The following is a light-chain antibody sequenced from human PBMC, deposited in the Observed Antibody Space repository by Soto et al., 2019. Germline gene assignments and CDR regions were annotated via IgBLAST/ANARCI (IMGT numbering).Light chain of an antibody. CDR1: QSVSSN. J-gene: IGKJ1*01. Sequence: EIVMWMSPATMCVSQGERATLSCRASQSVSSNLAWYQQKPGQAPRLLIYGASNRATGIPDRFSGSGSGTDFSLTFRSLECDDFAVYCSQPYAILGTFGRGTKVDIK. CDR2: GAS. V-gene: IGKV3D-15*01. CDR3: QPYAILGT.